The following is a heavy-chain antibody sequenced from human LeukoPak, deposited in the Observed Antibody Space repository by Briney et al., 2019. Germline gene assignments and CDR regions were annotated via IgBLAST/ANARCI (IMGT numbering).Heavy chain of an antibody. Sequence: SETLSLTCTVSGGSISSGGYYWSWIRQHPGKGLEWIVHIYYSGSTYYNPSLKSRVTISVDTSKNQFSLKLSSVTAADTAVYYCAGLGYCSSTSCWNYYYYYGMDVWGQGTTVTVSS. CDR1: GGSISSGGYY. D-gene: IGHD2-2*01. CDR3: AGLGYCSSTSCWNYYYYYGMDV. CDR2: IYYSGST. V-gene: IGHV4-31*03. J-gene: IGHJ6*02.